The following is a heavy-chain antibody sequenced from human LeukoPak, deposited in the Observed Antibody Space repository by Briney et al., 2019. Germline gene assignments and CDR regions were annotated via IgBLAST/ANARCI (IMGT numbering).Heavy chain of an antibody. V-gene: IGHV3-15*01. Sequence: GGSLRLSCAASGFTFSNAWMSWVRQAPGKGLEWVGRIKSKTGGGTTDYAAPVKGRFTISRDDSKNTLYLQMNSLKTEDTAVYYCTGLGELSLSWGQGTLVTVSS. CDR2: IKSKTGGGTT. CDR1: GFTFSNAW. D-gene: IGHD3-16*02. J-gene: IGHJ4*02. CDR3: TGLGELSLS.